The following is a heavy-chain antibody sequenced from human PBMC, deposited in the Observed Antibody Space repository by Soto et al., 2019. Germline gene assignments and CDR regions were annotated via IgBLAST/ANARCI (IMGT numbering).Heavy chain of an antibody. V-gene: IGHV3-23*01. Sequence: GGSLRLSCAASGFTFSSYAMSWVRQAPGKGLEWVSAISGSGGSTYYADSVKGRFTISRDNSKNTLYLQMNSLRAEDTAVYYCARSLNGVGDTTYYYYYGMDAWGQGTTVTVSS. CDR1: GFTFSSYA. CDR2: ISGSGGST. D-gene: IGHD1-26*01. J-gene: IGHJ6*02. CDR3: ARSLNGVGDTTYYYYYGMDA.